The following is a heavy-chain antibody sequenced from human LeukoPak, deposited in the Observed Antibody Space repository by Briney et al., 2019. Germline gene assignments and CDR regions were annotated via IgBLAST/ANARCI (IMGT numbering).Heavy chain of an antibody. Sequence: ASVKVSCKTSGYTFTSYGISWVRQAPGHGLEWMGWISTYNGNTNYAQNLQGRVIMTTDTSTSTAYMELSSLRSEDTAVYYCARAPTVTRRSCWFDPWGQGTLVTVSS. D-gene: IGHD4-17*01. CDR2: ISTYNGNT. J-gene: IGHJ5*02. CDR1: GYTFTSYG. CDR3: ARAPTVTRRSCWFDP. V-gene: IGHV1-18*01.